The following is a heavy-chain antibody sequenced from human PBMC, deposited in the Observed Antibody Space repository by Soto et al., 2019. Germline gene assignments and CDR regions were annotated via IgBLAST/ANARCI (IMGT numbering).Heavy chain of an antibody. CDR3: AKDAGEMATID. D-gene: IGHD3-10*01. V-gene: IGHV3-30*18. Sequence: GGSLRLSCAASGFTFSSYGMHWVRQAPGKGLEWVAVISYDGSNKYYADSVKGRFTISRDNSKNTLYLQMNSLRAEDTAVYYCAKDAGEMATIDWGQGTLVTVSS. CDR1: GFTFSSYG. J-gene: IGHJ4*02. CDR2: ISYDGSNK.